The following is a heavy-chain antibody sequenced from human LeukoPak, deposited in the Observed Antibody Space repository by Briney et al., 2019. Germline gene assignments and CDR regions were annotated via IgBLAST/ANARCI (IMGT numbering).Heavy chain of an antibody. CDR2: VHNGGVT. D-gene: IGHD6-13*01. Sequence: PSETLSLTCTVSGASISSSGSYWGWIRPPPGEGLEWIGSVHNGGVTYYNPSLKSRVTISADTSKNQFSLRLNSVTAPDTAVYYCAKYQTGTMIEYWGQGTLVTVSS. J-gene: IGHJ4*02. CDR1: GASISSSGSY. V-gene: IGHV4-39*01. CDR3: AKYQTGTMIEY.